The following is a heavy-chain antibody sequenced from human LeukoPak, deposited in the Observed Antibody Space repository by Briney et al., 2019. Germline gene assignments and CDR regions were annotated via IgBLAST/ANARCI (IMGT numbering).Heavy chain of an antibody. CDR1: GFTFDDYA. J-gene: IGHJ4*02. CDR3: AKTDTAMVKGYFDY. Sequence: GSSLTLSCAASGFTFDDYAMQCVREARGKGLEWVSCICWNSGSIGYAHSVKGRFTISRDNAKNSLYLQMNSLRAEDTALYYCAKTDTAMVKGYFDYWGQGTLVTVSS. D-gene: IGHD5-18*01. V-gene: IGHV3-9*01. CDR2: ICWNSGSI.